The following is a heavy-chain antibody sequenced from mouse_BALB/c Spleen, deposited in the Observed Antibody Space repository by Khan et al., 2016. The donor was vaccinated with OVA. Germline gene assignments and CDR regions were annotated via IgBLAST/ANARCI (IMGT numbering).Heavy chain of an antibody. Sequence: EVKLLESVPGLVKPSQSLSLTCTVTGYSITSDYAWNWIRQFPGNKLEWMGYISYSGNTNYNPSLKSRISITRDTSENQFFLQLNSVTTEDTATYYCARVYGGDFDYWGQGTTLTVSS. J-gene: IGHJ2*01. CDR1: GYSITSDYA. D-gene: IGHD1-1*01. CDR2: ISYSGNT. V-gene: IGHV3-2*02. CDR3: ARVYGGDFDY.